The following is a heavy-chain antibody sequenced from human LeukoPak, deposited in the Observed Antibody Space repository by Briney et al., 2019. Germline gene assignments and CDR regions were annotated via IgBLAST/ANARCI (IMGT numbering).Heavy chain of an antibody. D-gene: IGHD1-26*01. V-gene: IGHV3-7*03. Sequence: PGGSLRLSCAASGLTFSSYWMSWVRQAPGKGLEWVANIIQDGSEKYYVDSVKGRFTISRDNAKNSLYLQMNSLRAEDTAVYYCARWVSLVMWGQGTLVTVSS. CDR1: GLTFSSYW. CDR2: IIQDGSEK. CDR3: ARWVSLVM. J-gene: IGHJ4*02.